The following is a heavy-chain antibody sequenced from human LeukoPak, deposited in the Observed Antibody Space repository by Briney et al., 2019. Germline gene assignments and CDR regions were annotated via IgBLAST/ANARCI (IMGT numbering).Heavy chain of an antibody. CDR3: ARRSSLTYGMDV. J-gene: IGHJ6*02. V-gene: IGHV3-48*02. CDR2: ISSSSNTI. Sequence: GGSLSLSCASSGFTFSSYSMNWVRQAPGKGREWVSYISSSSNTIYYADSVKGRFTISRDNAKNSLYLQMNSLRDEDTAVYYCARRSSLTYGMDVWGQGTTVAVS. D-gene: IGHD4/OR15-4a*01. CDR1: GFTFSSYS.